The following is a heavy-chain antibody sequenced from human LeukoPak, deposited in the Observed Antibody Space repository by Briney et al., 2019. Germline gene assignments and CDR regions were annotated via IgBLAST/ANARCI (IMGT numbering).Heavy chain of an antibody. CDR1: GYTFTSYG. CDR3: ARARGYYDSSGYYQTSHFDY. J-gene: IGHJ4*02. CDR2: NSAYNGNT. V-gene: IGHV1-18*01. Sequence: ASVKVSCKASGYTFTSYGISWVRQAPGHGLEWMGWNSAYNGNTNYAQKFQGRVTMTTDTSTSTAYMELRSLRSDDTAVYYCARARGYYDSSGYYQTSHFDYWGQGTLVTVSS. D-gene: IGHD3-22*01.